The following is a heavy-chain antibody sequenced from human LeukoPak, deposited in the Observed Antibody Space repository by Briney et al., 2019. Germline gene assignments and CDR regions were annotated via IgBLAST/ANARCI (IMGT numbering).Heavy chain of an antibody. CDR3: ARFEDGGSWPWPGLDS. Sequence: ASVKVSCKASGYTFTSYGISWVRQAPGQGLEWMGWISTYNGHTNYARKVQGRVTMTTDTSTSTAYMELRSLRSDDTAVYYCARFEDGGSWPWPGLDSWGQGTLVTVSS. CDR2: ISTYNGHT. J-gene: IGHJ4*02. V-gene: IGHV1-18*01. CDR1: GYTFTSYG. D-gene: IGHD6-13*01.